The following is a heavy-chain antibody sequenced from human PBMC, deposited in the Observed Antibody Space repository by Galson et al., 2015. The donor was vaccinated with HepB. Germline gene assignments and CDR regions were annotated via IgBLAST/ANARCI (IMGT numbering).Heavy chain of an antibody. CDR3: ARAHCSSTSCLGNYYYYGMDV. CDR2: IIPIFGTA. CDR1: GGTFSSYA. D-gene: IGHD2-2*01. J-gene: IGHJ6*02. Sequence: SVKVSCKASGGTFSSYAISWVRQAPGQGLEWMGGIIPIFGTANYAQKFQGRVTITADESTSTADMELSSLRSEDTAVYYCARAHCSSTSCLGNYYYYGMDVWGQGTTVTVSS. V-gene: IGHV1-69*13.